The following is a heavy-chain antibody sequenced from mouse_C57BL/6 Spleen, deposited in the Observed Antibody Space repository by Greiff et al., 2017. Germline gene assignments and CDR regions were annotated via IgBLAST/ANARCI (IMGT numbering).Heavy chain of an antibody. CDR2: INPNNGGT. D-gene: IGHD1-1*01. CDR1: GYTFTYYY. V-gene: IGHV1-26*01. Sequence: VQLQQSGPELVKPGASLKISCKASGYTFTYYYMNWVQQSHGKSLEWIGAINPNNGGTSYIQKFKGKATLTVDKSYSTAYMELRSLTSEDSAYYYCARIYDPSYWGQGTLVTVSA. CDR3: ARIYDPSY. J-gene: IGHJ3*01.